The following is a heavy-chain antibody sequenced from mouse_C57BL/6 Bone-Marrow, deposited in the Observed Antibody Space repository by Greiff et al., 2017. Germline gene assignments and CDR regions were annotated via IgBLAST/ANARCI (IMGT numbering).Heavy chain of an antibody. V-gene: IGHV5-9*01. Sequence: EVKLMESGGGLVKPGGSLKLSCAASGFTFSSYTMSWVRQTPEKRLEWVATISGGGGNTYYPDSVKGRFTISRDNAKNTLYLQMSSLRSEDTALYYCARHGGLRRSYAMDYWGQGTSVTVSS. CDR3: ARHGGLRRSYAMDY. CDR1: GFTFSSYT. CDR2: ISGGGGNT. D-gene: IGHD2-4*01. J-gene: IGHJ4*01.